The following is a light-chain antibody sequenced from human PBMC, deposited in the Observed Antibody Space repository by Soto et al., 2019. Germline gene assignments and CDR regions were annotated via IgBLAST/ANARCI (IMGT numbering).Light chain of an antibody. Sequence: IMLKQSPSTLSLSPGERATLSCRASQSVNGLLGWYQQKPGQAPRLLIYDASKRATGIPARFSGSGFETDFTLTISSLEPEDFAVYYCQQRISWPLTFGGGTKVEIK. CDR2: DAS. V-gene: IGKV3-11*01. CDR1: QSVNGL. CDR3: QQRISWPLT. J-gene: IGKJ4*01.